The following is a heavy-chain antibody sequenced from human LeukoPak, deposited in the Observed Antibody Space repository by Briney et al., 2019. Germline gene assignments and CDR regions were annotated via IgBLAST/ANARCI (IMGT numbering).Heavy chain of an antibody. CDR3: ARGYCSSTSCYPITIHSH. CDR1: GGTFSSYA. J-gene: IGHJ4*02. Sequence: SVKVSCKASGGTFSSYAISWVRQAPGQGLEWMGGIIPIFGTANYAQKFQGRVTITADESTSTAYMELSSLRSDDTAVYYCARGYCSSTSCYPITIHSHWGQGTLVTVSS. D-gene: IGHD2-2*01. V-gene: IGHV1-69*13. CDR2: IIPIFGTA.